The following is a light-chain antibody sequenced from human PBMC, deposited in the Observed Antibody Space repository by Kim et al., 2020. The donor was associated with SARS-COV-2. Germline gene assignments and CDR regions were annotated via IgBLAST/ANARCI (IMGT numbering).Light chain of an antibody. CDR3: QVWDSSSDHPNWV. CDR1: NIGGKS. V-gene: IGLV3-21*04. J-gene: IGLJ3*02. CDR2: YDS. Sequence: SYELTQPPSVSVAPGRPARITCGGNNIGGKSVHWYQQKPGQAPVLVIYYDSDRPSGIPDRFSGSNSGNTATLTISRVEAGDEADYYCQVWDSSSDHPNWVFGGGTQLTVL.